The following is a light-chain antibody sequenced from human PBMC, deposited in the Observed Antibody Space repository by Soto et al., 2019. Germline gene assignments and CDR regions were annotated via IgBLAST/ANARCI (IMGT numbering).Light chain of an antibody. J-gene: IGKJ4*01. CDR1: RSQYNSGYNY. CDR2: FGS. Sequence: DIVMTQSPFSLSVTPGEPASISCRSSRSQYNSGYNYLDWYLQKPGQPPQLLIYFGSNRASGVPDRFSGTGSGTDFTLEISRVESEDLGVYYCMQTLQTPLTFGGGTKVEI. V-gene: IGKV2-28*01. CDR3: MQTLQTPLT.